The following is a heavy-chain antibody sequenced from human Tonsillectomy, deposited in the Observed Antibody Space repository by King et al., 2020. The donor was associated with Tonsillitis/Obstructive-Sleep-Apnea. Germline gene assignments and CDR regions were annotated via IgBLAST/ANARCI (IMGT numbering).Heavy chain of an antibody. CDR1: GFTFSSYK. J-gene: IGHJ4*02. CDR3: AREDHRTIFELINHHSFDY. D-gene: IGHD3/OR15-3a*01. CDR2: ISYDGSDK. Sequence: VQLVESGGGVVQPGRSLRLSCAASGFTFSSYKMHWVRQAPGKGLEWLAFISYDGSDKYYAESVMGRFTISRDNSKNTLYLQMNSLRHEDTAFYFCAREDHRTIFELINHHSFDYWGQGTLVTVSS. V-gene: IGHV3-30*04.